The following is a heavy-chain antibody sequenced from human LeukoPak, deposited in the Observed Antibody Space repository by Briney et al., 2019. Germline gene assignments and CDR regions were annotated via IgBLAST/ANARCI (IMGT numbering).Heavy chain of an antibody. CDR2: ISDSGGYT. J-gene: IGHJ4*02. CDR1: GFTFSTYA. Sequence: GGSLRLSCVASGFTFSTYATSWVRQAPGKGLEWVSSISDSGGYTHYAVSVKGRFTMSRDNSKNTLYLQMSTLGAEDTAIYYCAKRGSGWYFDYWGQGSLVTVSS. V-gene: IGHV3-23*01. CDR3: AKRGSGWYFDY. D-gene: IGHD6-19*01.